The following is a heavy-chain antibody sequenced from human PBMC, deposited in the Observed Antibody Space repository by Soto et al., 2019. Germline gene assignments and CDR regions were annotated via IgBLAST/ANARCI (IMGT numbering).Heavy chain of an antibody. CDR1: GGTFSSHA. Sequence: QVQLVQSGAEVKKPGSSVKVSCKASGGTFSSHAISWVRQAPGQGLEWMGGIIPIFGTVNYAQKFQGRVTITADASTSKAYLDLSSLRSEATAVYYCARGKQRGLQLWYFDLWGRGTLVTVSS. V-gene: IGHV1-69*12. CDR3: ARGKQRGLQLWYFDL. CDR2: IIPIFGTV. D-gene: IGHD5-12*01. J-gene: IGHJ2*01.